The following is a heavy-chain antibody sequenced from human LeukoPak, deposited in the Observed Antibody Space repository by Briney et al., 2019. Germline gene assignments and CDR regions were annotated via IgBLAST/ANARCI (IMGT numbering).Heavy chain of an antibody. D-gene: IGHD3-3*01. J-gene: IGHJ4*02. CDR3: ESTIFLAGWHFDF. CDR2: IHYNGDT. V-gene: IGHV4-59*08. CDR1: GGSLSSHH. Sequence: PSETLSLTCTVSGGSLSSHHWSWIRQPPGKRLEWIGYIHYNGDTNYNPSLRSRVTMSLDTSHNQFSLRLTYVTAADTAVYYCESTIFLAGWHFDFWGQGSLATVFS.